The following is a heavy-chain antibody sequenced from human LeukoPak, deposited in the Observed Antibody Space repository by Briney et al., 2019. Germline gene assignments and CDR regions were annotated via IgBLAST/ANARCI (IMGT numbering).Heavy chain of an antibody. J-gene: IGHJ4*02. CDR1: GGSFNAYY. Sequence: SETLSLTCAVYGGSFNAYYWSWIRQPPGKGLEWIGEINHSGSTNYNPSLKSRVTISVDTSKNQFSLKLSSVTAADTAVYYCARHPPIAARPYYFDYWGQGTLVTVSS. D-gene: IGHD6-6*01. CDR2: INHSGST. V-gene: IGHV4-34*01. CDR3: ARHPPIAARPYYFDY.